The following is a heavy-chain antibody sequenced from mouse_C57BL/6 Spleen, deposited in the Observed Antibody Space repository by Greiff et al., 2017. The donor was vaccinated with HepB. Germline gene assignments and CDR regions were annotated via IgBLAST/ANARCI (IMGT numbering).Heavy chain of an antibody. V-gene: IGHV1-69*01. CDR3: ARKRAYDYDEDY. Sequence: QVQLQQPGAELVMPGASVKLSCKASGYTFTSYWMHWVKQRPGQGLEWIGEIDPSDSYTNYNQKFKGKSTLTVDKSSSTAYMQLSSLTSEDSAVYYCARKRAYDYDEDYWGQGTTLTVSS. CDR1: GYTFTSYW. CDR2: IDPSDSYT. J-gene: IGHJ2*01. D-gene: IGHD2-4*01.